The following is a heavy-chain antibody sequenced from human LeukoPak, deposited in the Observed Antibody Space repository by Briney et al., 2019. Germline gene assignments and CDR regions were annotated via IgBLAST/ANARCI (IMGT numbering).Heavy chain of an antibody. CDR1: GFTFSSYW. CDR3: ARTVRGVIISLPHFDY. D-gene: IGHD3-10*01. Sequence: GGSLRLACAASGFTFSSYWMHWVRQAPGKGLVWASRINSDGSSTSYADSVKGRFTISRDNAKNTLYLQMNSLRAEDTAVYYCARTVRGVIISLPHFDYWGQGTLVTVSS. V-gene: IGHV3-74*01. J-gene: IGHJ4*02. CDR2: INSDGSST.